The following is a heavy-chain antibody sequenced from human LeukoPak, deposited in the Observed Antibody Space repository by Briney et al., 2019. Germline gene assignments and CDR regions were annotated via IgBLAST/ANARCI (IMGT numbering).Heavy chain of an antibody. CDR3: ARGTISPPNFDC. CDR1: GGSFSGYY. V-gene: IGHV4-34*01. J-gene: IGHJ4*02. CDR2: INHSGST. Sequence: SETLSLTCAVYGGSFSGYYWSWIRQPPGKGLEWIGEINHSGSTNYNPSLKSRVTISVDTSKNQFSLKLSSVTAADTAVYYCARGTISPPNFDCWGQGTLVTVSS. D-gene: IGHD3-3*01.